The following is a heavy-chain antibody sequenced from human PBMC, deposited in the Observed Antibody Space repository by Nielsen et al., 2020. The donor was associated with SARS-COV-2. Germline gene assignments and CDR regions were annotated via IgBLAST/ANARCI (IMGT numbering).Heavy chain of an antibody. V-gene: IGHV4-59*01. CDR2: IYYSGST. D-gene: IGHD3-3*01. CDR3: ARHPRITIFGVVIIGWFDP. Sequence: SETLSLTCTVSGGSISSYYWSWIRQPPGKGLEWIGYIYYSGSTNYNPSLKSRVTISVDTSKNQFSLKLGSVTAADTAVYYCARHPRITIFGVVIIGWFDPWGQGTLVTVSS. CDR1: GGSISSYY. J-gene: IGHJ5*02.